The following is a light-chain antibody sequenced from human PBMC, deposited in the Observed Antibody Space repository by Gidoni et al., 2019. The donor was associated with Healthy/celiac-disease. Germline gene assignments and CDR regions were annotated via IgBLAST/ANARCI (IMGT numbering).Light chain of an antibody. CDR1: QGIRND. V-gene: IGKV1-17*01. CDR3: LQHNSYPLYT. CDR2: AAS. Sequence: DIQVTQSPSSLSASVRDRVTITCRASQGIRNDLGCYQQKPGKAPKRLIYAASSLQSWVPSRFSGSGSGTAFTLPISSLQPEDFATYYCLQHNSYPLYTFGQGTKLEIK. J-gene: IGKJ2*01.